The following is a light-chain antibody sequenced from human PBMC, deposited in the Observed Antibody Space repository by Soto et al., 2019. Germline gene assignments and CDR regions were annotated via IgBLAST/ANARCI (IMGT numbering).Light chain of an antibody. Sequence: DVVMTQSPLSLPVTLGQPASISCRASRSLIYTDGNAYMNWLHQRPGQSPRRLFAKVSNRDSGVPDRFSGSRSGTDFTLKISRVEAEDVGLYYCMQGTHWPYTFGQGTKLEIK. V-gene: IGKV2-30*01. J-gene: IGKJ2*01. CDR1: RSLIYTDGNAY. CDR2: KVS. CDR3: MQGTHWPYT.